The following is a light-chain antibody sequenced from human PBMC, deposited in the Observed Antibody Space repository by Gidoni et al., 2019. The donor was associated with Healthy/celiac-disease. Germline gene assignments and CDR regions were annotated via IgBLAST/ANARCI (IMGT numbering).Light chain of an antibody. CDR3: SSYTSSSTDV. Sequence: QSALTQPASASGSPGQSLTISCTGTSSDVGGYNYVSWYQQHPGKAPKLMIYEVSNRPSGVSNRFSGSKSGNTASLTISGLQAEDEADYYCSSYTSSSTDVFGTGTKVTVL. V-gene: IGLV2-14*01. CDR1: SSDVGGYNY. CDR2: EVS. J-gene: IGLJ1*01.